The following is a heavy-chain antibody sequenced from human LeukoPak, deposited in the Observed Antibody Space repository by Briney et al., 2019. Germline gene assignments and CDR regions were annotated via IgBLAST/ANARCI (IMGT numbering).Heavy chain of an antibody. CDR1: GFTVSSNY. D-gene: IGHD3-10*02. J-gene: IGHJ4*02. CDR2: IYSGGRT. Sequence: PGGSLRLSCAASGFTVSSNYMSWVRQAPGKGLEWVSVIYSGGRTFYADSVQGRFTISRDNAKNSLYLQMNSLRAEDTAVYYCARGTMFPYYFDFWGQGTLVTVSS. V-gene: IGHV3-66*01. CDR3: ARGTMFPYYFDF.